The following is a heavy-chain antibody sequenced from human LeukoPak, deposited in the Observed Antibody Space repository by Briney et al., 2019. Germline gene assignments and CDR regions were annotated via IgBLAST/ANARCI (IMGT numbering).Heavy chain of an antibody. Sequence: GSLRLSCAASGFTFSSYAMHWVRQAPGKGLEWVAVISYDGSNKYYADSVKGRFTISRDNSKNTLYLQMNSLRAEDTAVYYCAKDRIVGAPYYYYGMDVWGQGTTVTVSS. CDR3: AKDRIVGAPYYYYGMDV. J-gene: IGHJ6*02. D-gene: IGHD1-26*01. CDR2: ISYDGSNK. CDR1: GFTFSSYA. V-gene: IGHV3-30-3*01.